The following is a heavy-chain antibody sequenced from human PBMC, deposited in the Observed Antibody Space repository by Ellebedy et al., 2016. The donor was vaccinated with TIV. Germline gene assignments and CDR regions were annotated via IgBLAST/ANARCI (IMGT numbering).Heavy chain of an antibody. CDR3: ARAPLVIAARDYYYYYMDV. D-gene: IGHD6-6*01. CDR2: MNPNSGNT. V-gene: IGHV1-8*01. Sequence: ASVKVSXKATGYTFTSFDINWVRQATGQGLEWMGWMNPNSGNTGYAQKFQGRVTMTRNTSISTAYMELSSLTSEDTAVYYCARAPLVIAARDYYYYYMDVWGKGTTVTVSS. CDR1: GYTFTSFD. J-gene: IGHJ6*03.